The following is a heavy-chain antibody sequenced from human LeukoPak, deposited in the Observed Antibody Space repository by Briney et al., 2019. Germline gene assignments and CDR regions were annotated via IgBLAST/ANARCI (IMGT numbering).Heavy chain of an antibody. CDR3: ARVGTFYVYAFDI. V-gene: IGHV4-59*01. D-gene: IGHD5/OR15-5a*01. CDR1: GGXXXSYY. J-gene: IGHJ3*02. Sequence: LSLXXXXSGGXXXSYYWSWIRQPPGKGLEWIGYIYYSGSTNYNPSLKSRVTISVDTSKNQFSLKLSSVTAADTAVYYCARVGTFYVYAFDIWGQGTMVTVSS. CDR2: IYYSGST.